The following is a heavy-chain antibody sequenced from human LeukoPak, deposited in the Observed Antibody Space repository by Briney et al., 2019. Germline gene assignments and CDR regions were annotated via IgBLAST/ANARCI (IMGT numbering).Heavy chain of an antibody. CDR2: IWYDGSNK. D-gene: IGHD5-18*01. V-gene: IGHV3-33*08. CDR1: GFTFSSYG. J-gene: IGHJ4*02. Sequence: GGSLRLSCAASGFTFSSYGMHWVRQAPGKGLEWVAVIWYDGSNKYYADSVKGRFTISRDNSKNTLYLQMNSLRAEDTAVYYCARDRRGYSYSPLDYWGQGTLVTVSS. CDR3: ARDRRGYSYSPLDY.